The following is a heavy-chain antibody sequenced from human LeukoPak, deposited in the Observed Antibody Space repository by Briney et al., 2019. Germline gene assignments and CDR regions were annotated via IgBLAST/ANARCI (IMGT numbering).Heavy chain of an antibody. CDR1: GFTFSSSA. J-gene: IGHJ4*02. CDR3: ARELGYYFDY. CDR2: ISSGSSTI. V-gene: IGHV3-48*02. Sequence: PGGSLRLSCAASGFTFSSSAMTWVRQAPGKGLEWVSYISSGSSTIYYADSVKGRFTVSRDNATNSVYLQVNSLRDEDTAVYYCARELGYYFDYWGQGTLVTVSS. D-gene: IGHD1-26*01.